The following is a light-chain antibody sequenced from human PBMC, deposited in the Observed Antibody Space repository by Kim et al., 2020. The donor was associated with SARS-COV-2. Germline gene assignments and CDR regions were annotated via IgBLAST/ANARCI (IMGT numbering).Light chain of an antibody. J-gene: IGLJ2*01. CDR2: RDI. Sequence: SYELTQPPSMSVALGQTATITCGGDNIENKNVHWYQQKPGQAPELVIYRDINRPSGIPERFSGSNSGNAATLTISRAQVGDEAAYFCQVWDRTTVFGGG. V-gene: IGLV3-9*01. CDR1: NIENKN. CDR3: QVWDRTTV.